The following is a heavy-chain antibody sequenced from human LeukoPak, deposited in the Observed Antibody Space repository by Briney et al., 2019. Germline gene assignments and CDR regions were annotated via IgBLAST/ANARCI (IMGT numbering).Heavy chain of an antibody. Sequence: TGGSLRLSCAASGFSFSDYAITWVRRAPGKGLEWVSAITGSGGTTYYADSVKGRFTISRDNSKNTLFLQMNSLRAEDTAVYYCAKRWQGNSRALDYWGQGTLVTASS. CDR2: ITGSGGTT. J-gene: IGHJ4*02. CDR1: GFSFSDYA. CDR3: AKRWQGNSRALDY. D-gene: IGHD4-23*01. V-gene: IGHV3-23*01.